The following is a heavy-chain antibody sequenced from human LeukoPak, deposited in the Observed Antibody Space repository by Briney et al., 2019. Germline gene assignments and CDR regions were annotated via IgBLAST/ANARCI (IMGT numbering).Heavy chain of an antibody. CDR1: GYKFTSYG. J-gene: IGHJ4*02. Sequence: ASVKVSCKASGYKFTSYGVSWVRQAPGQGLEWMGWISGYNGNINFAQKFQGRVTMTTDTSTSTAYMELRSLRSDDTAVYYCARDSPYSSSSLGFDYWGQGTLVTVSS. V-gene: IGHV1-18*01. CDR2: ISGYNGNI. CDR3: ARDSPYSSSSLGFDY. D-gene: IGHD6-13*01.